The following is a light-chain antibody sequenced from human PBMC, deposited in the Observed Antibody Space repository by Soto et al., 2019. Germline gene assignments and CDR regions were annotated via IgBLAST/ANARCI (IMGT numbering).Light chain of an antibody. CDR3: HQRQSWPRT. Sequence: EIVMTQSPGTLSLSPGERATLSCGANQSVTSNYLAWYQQKPGQAPRLLIHGASRRATGIPARFSASGSGTDFTLTISDVQPEDFALYYCHQRQSWPRTFGQGTKVDIK. CDR1: QSVTSNY. V-gene: IGKV3-20*01. J-gene: IGKJ1*01. CDR2: GAS.